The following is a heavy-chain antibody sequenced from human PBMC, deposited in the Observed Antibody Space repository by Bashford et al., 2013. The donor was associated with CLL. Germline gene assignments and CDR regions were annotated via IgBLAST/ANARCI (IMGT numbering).Heavy chain of an antibody. CDR2: TYYRSKWYN. CDR3: ARDRYYDFWSGYYIFDY. V-gene: IGHV6-1*01. CDR1: GDSVSSNSAA. J-gene: IGHJ4*02. D-gene: IGHD3-3*01. Sequence: SQTLSLTCAISGDSVSSNSAAWNWIRQSLSRGLEWLGRTYYRSKWYNDYAVSVKSRITINPDTSKNQFSLQLNSVTPEDTAVYYCARDRYYDFWSGYYIFDYWGQGTLVTVSS.